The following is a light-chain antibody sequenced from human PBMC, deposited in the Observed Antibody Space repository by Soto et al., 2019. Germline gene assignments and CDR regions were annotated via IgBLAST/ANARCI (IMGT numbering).Light chain of an antibody. CDR2: DVS. CDR1: SSDVGGYNL. Sequence: QSALTQPASVSGSPGQSITISCTGTSSDVGGYNLVSWYQQHPGKAPKLMIYDVSNRPSGVSNRFSGSKSANTASLTISGLQAEDDADYYCSSYTGSSTYVVFGGGTQLTVL. J-gene: IGLJ2*01. CDR3: SSYTGSSTYVV. V-gene: IGLV2-14*01.